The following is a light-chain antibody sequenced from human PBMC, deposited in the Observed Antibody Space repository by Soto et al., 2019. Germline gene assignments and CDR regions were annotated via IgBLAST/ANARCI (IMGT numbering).Light chain of an antibody. CDR3: SSYTSSSTLQ. CDR1: SSDVGAYNY. Sequence: QSALTQPASVSGSPGQSITISCTGTSSDVGAYNYVSWYQQHPGKAPKLIIYEVSIRPSGLSNRFSGSKSGNTASLTISGLQAXXXADYYCSSYTSSSTLQFGGGTKLTVX. CDR2: EVS. V-gene: IGLV2-14*01. J-gene: IGLJ2*01.